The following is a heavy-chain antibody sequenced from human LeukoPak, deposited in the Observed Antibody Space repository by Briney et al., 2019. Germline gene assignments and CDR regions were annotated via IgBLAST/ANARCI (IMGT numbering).Heavy chain of an antibody. J-gene: IGHJ6*02. CDR2: ISWNSGSI. Sequence: GGSLRLSCAASGFTFDDYAMHWVRQAPGKGLEWVSGISWNSGSIGYADSVKGRFTISRDNAKNSLYLQMNSLRAEDTALYYCAKDSGPGSAYCGGDCYWVRSYYYYGMGVWGQGTTVTVSS. D-gene: IGHD2-21*02. V-gene: IGHV3-9*01. CDR3: AKDSGPGSAYCGGDCYWVRSYYYYGMGV. CDR1: GFTFDDYA.